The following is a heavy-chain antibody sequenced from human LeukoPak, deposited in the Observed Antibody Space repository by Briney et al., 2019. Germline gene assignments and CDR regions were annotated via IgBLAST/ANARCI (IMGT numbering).Heavy chain of an antibody. V-gene: IGHV1-18*01. J-gene: IGHJ4*02. D-gene: IGHD4-23*01. CDR1: GYTFTSYG. Sequence: ASVKVSCKASGYTFTSYGISWVRQAPGQGLEWMGWISAYNGNTNYAQKFQGRVTITAVESLRTVYMELSSLRSEDTAVYYCARGWLADTTVVTPYNYWGQGTLVTVSS. CDR3: ARGWLADTTVVTPYNY. CDR2: ISAYNGNT.